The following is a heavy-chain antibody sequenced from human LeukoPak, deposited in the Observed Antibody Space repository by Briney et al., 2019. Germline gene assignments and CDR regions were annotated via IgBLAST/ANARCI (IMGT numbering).Heavy chain of an antibody. D-gene: IGHD3-9*01. CDR1: GFAFRRYT. CDR2: VSSNSAYL. Sequence: PGGSLRLSCTASGFAFRRYTMNWVRQAPGKGLEWVSSVSSNSAYLYYADSVGGRFTVFRDNTQNTLYLQLGSLRAEDTALYYCAREGLLTRLSSSDAFDIWGQGTMVTVSS. V-gene: IGHV3-21*06. J-gene: IGHJ3*02. CDR3: AREGLLTRLSSSDAFDI.